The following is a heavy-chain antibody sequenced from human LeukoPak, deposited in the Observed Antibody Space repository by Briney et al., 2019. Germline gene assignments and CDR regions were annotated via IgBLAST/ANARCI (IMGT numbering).Heavy chain of an antibody. J-gene: IGHJ4*02. CDR1: GFTFSSYA. CDR2: ISGSGGST. V-gene: IGHV3-23*01. CDR3: AKGVVVPAATGQIDY. D-gene: IGHD2-2*01. Sequence: TGGSLRLSCAASGFTFSSYAMSWVRQAPGKGLEWVSAISGSGGSTYYADSVKGRFTISRDNSKNTLYLQMNSLRAEDTAVYYCAKGVVVPAATGQIDYWGQGTLVTVSS.